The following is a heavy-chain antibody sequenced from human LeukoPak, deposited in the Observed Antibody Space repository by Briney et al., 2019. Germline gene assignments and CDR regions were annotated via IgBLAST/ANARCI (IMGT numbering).Heavy chain of an antibody. CDR1: VFTFSNAW. CDR3: TTGGQLAGAFDI. J-gene: IGHJ3*02. D-gene: IGHD6-6*01. V-gene: IGHV3-15*01. Sequence: PGGSLRLSCAASVFTFSNAWMCWVRQAPGKGLEWVGRIKSKTDGGTTDYAAPVKGRFTISRDDSKNTRYLQMNSLKTEDTAVYYCTTGGQLAGAFDIWGQGTMVTVSS. CDR2: IKSKTDGGTT.